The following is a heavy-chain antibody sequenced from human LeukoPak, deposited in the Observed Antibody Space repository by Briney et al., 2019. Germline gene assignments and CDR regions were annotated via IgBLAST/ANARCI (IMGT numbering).Heavy chain of an antibody. J-gene: IGHJ6*03. V-gene: IGHV4-34*01. D-gene: IGHD5-12*01. CDR2: INHSGST. CDR1: GGSFSGYY. CDR3: ARGFLGYDYYYYMDV. Sequence: SETLSLTCAVYGGSFSGYYWSWLRQPPGKGLEWIGEINHSGSTNYNPSLKSRVTISVDTSKNQFSLTLSSVTAADTAVYYCARGFLGYDYYYYMDVWGKGTTVTVSS.